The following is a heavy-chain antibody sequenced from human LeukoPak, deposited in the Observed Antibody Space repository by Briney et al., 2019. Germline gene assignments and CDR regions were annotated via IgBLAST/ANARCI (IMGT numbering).Heavy chain of an antibody. D-gene: IGHD3-22*01. CDR1: GFTFSSYA. CDR3: ARADYYDSSGLY. CDR2: ISYDGSNK. V-gene: IGHV3-30*04. J-gene: IGHJ4*02. Sequence: PGGSLRLSCAASGFTFSSYAMHWVRQAPGKGLEWVAVISYDGSNKYYADSVKGRFTISRDNSKNTLYLQMNSLRAEDTAVYYCARADYYDSSGLYWGQGTLVTVSS.